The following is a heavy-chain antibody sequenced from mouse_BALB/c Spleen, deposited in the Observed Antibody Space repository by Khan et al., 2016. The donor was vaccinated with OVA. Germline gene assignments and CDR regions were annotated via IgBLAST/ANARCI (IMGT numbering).Heavy chain of an antibody. CDR2: IDPFSGGT. CDR1: GYSFTTYY. Sequence: VQLQQPGPELMKPGTSVKISCKASGYSFTTYYIHWVIQTHGKSLEWIGYIDPFSGGTTYNQKFKGKATLTVDKSSSTAYIHLSNLTSEDSAVYYCTRHGYVAWFTYWGQGTLVTVSA. V-gene: IGHV1S135*01. CDR3: TRHGYVAWFTY. D-gene: IGHD2-2*01. J-gene: IGHJ3*01.